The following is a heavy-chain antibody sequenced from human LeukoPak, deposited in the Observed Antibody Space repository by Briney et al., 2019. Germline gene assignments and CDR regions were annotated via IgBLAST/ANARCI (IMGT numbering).Heavy chain of an antibody. V-gene: IGHV3-23*01. J-gene: IGHJ4*02. Sequence: GGSLRLSCAASGLTFSSYVMSWVRQAPGKGLEWVSAISGSGDITYYADSVKGRFTISRDNSKNTLYLQMNSLRAEDTAVYYCAKVGWSHFDYWGQGTLVTVSS. CDR1: GLTFSSYV. CDR3: AKVGWSHFDY. CDR2: ISGSGDIT. D-gene: IGHD3-3*01.